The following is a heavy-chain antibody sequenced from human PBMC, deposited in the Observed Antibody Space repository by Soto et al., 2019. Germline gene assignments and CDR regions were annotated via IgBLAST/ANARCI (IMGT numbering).Heavy chain of an antibody. CDR2: MSYDGRDK. CDR3: GNGDIVATLEVFYY. V-gene: IGHV3-30*18. Sequence: QVQLVESGGGVVQPGRSLRLSCAASGFTFSRYGMHWVRQAPGKGLEWVAAMSYDGRDKYYADSVKGRFTISRDNSKNTSYLQMDSLRGEDTSVDYCGNGDIVATLEVFYYWGQGAMVTFSS. J-gene: IGHJ4*02. CDR1: GFTFSRYG. D-gene: IGHD5-12*01.